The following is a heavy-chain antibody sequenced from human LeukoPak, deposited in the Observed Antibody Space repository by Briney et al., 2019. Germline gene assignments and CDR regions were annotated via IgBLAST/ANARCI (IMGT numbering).Heavy chain of an antibody. Sequence: ASVKVSCKASGYTFTGYYMHWVRQAPGQGLEWMGWINPNSGDTNYAQKFQGRVTMTRDTSISTAYMELSRLRSDDTAVYYCARGFPPRRQYDSSGYYSYYFDYWGQGTLVTVSS. CDR1: GYTFTGYY. D-gene: IGHD3-22*01. CDR3: ARGFPPRRQYDSSGYYSYYFDY. CDR2: INPNSGDT. V-gene: IGHV1-2*02. J-gene: IGHJ4*02.